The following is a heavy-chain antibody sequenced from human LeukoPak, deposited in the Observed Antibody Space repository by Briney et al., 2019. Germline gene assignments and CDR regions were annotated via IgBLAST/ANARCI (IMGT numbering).Heavy chain of an antibody. D-gene: IGHD6-13*01. V-gene: IGHV1-18*01. CDR3: ARDGLEGIAAAGPSFDP. CDR1: GGTFSSYA. CDR2: ISAYNGNT. Sequence: ASVKVSCKASGGTFSSYAISWVRQAPGQGLEWMGWISAYNGNTNYAQKLQGRVTMTTDTSTSTAYMELRSLRSDDTAVYYCARDGLEGIAAAGPSFDPWGQGTLVTVSS. J-gene: IGHJ5*02.